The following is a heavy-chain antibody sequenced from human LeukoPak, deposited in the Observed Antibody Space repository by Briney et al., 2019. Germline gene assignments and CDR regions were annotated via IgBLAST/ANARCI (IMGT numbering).Heavy chain of an antibody. CDR3: VRARLIRLENFFDY. CDR1: GFTFSNHE. V-gene: IGHV3-48*03. J-gene: IGHJ4*02. D-gene: IGHD2-21*02. Sequence: GGSLRLSCATSGFTFSNHEMNWVRQAPGKGLEWVAYTSRGGSDISYADSVKGRFTISTDNANSSLFLQMNSLRAEDTAVYFCVRARLIRLENFFDYWGQGTLVTVSS. CDR2: TSRGGSDI.